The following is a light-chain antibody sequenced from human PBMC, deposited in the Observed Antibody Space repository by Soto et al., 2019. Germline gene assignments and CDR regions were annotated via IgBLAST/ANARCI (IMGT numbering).Light chain of an antibody. Sequence: EIVLTQSPGTLSLSPGERATLSCRASQSVRSSYLAWYQQKPGQAPRLLIYGASSRATGIPDRFSGSGSGTHFTLTISRLEPEDLAVYYCQQYGSSSGWTFGQGTKVEIK. CDR2: GAS. V-gene: IGKV3-20*01. J-gene: IGKJ1*01. CDR1: QSVRSSY. CDR3: QQYGSSSGWT.